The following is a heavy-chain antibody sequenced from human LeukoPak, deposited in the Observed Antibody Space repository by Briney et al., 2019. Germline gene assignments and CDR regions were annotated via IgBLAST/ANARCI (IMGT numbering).Heavy chain of an antibody. CDR1: GGSISSYY. J-gene: IGHJ4*02. D-gene: IGHD3-10*01. V-gene: IGHV4-4*07. Sequence: SETLSLTCTVSGGSISSYYRSWIRQPAGKGLEWIGRIYTSGSTNYNPSLKSRVTMSVDTSKNQFSLKLSSVTAADTAVYYCARGGNRFGGFYFDYWGQGILVTVSS. CDR2: IYTSGST. CDR3: ARGGNRFGGFYFDY.